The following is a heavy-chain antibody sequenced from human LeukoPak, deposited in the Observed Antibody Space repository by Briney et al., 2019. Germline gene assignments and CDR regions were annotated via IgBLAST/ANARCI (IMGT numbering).Heavy chain of an antibody. CDR3: ARRRPANMVRGVRLAFDI. D-gene: IGHD3-10*01. CDR1: GGSISSYY. CDR2: IYYSGST. V-gene: IGHV4-59*01. J-gene: IGHJ3*02. Sequence: PSETLSLTCTVSGGSISSYYWSWLRQPPAKGLEWIGYIYYSGSTNYNPSLKSRVTISVDTSKNQFSLKLSSVTAADTAVYYCARRRPANMVRGVRLAFDIWGQGTMVTVSS.